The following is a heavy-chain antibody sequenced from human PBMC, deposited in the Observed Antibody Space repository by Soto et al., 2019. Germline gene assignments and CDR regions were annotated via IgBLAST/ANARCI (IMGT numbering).Heavy chain of an antibody. CDR1: GFTFSTYA. Sequence: GGSLRLSCAASGFTFSTYAMSWVRQAPGKGLEWVSSISGSGGSTYYTGSVKGRFTISRDNSKNTLYLQMNSLRAEDTAVYYCAKDLRSYCSGGSCYLNWFDPWGQGTLVTVSS. V-gene: IGHV3-23*01. CDR3: AKDLRSYCSGGSCYLNWFDP. J-gene: IGHJ5*02. CDR2: ISGSGGST. D-gene: IGHD2-15*01.